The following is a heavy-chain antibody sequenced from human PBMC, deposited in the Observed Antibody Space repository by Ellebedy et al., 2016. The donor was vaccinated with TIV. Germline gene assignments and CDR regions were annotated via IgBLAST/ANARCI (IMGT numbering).Heavy chain of an antibody. D-gene: IGHD6-19*01. CDR2: IYYSGST. Sequence: SETLSLXXTVSGGSISSYYWSWIRQPPGKGLEWIGYIYYSGSTNYNPSLKSRVTISVDTSKNQFSLKLSSVTAADTAVYYCARGYSSGWSMNWFDPWGQGTLVTVSS. CDR3: ARGYSSGWSMNWFDP. J-gene: IGHJ5*02. V-gene: IGHV4-59*01. CDR1: GGSISSYY.